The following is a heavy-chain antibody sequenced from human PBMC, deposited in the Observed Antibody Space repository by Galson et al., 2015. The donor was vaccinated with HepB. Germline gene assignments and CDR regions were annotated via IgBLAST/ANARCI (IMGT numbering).Heavy chain of an antibody. Sequence: SLRLSCAASGFTFSAYNMNWVRQAPGKGLEWVSSISNNAGYTYYSDSVKGRFTISRDNAKNSLYLQMDSLRVEDTAVYYCARDLHPAIATADSFQHWGQGTLVSVSS. J-gene: IGHJ1*01. D-gene: IGHD6-13*01. CDR3: ARDLHPAIATADSFQH. CDR2: ISNNAGYT. CDR1: GFTFSAYN. V-gene: IGHV3-21*01.